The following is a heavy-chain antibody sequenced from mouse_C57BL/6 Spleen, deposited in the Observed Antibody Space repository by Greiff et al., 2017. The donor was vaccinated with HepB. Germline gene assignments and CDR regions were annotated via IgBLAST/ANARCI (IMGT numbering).Heavy chain of an antibody. Sequence: QVQLQQSGAELARPGASVKLSCKASGYTFTSYGISWVKQRTGQGLEWIGEIYPRSGNTYYNEKFKGKATLTADKSSSTAYMELRSLTSEDSAVYFCARNDYYGSSLPFDYWGQGTTLTVSS. D-gene: IGHD1-1*01. CDR1: GYTFTSYG. V-gene: IGHV1-81*01. CDR2: IYPRSGNT. J-gene: IGHJ2*01. CDR3: ARNDYYGSSLPFDY.